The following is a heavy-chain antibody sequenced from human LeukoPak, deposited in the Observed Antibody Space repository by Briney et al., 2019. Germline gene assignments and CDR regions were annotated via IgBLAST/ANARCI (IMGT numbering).Heavy chain of an antibody. CDR1: GYTFTGYY. D-gene: IGHD2-2*01. CDR3: ARDYSSSWTLGY. V-gene: IGHV1-18*04. J-gene: IGHJ4*02. Sequence: ASVKVSCKASGYTFTGYYMHWVRQAPGQGLEWMGWISAYNGNTNYAQKLQGRVTMTTDTSTNIAYMELRSLRSDDTAVYYCARDYSSSWTLGYWGQGTLVTVSS. CDR2: ISAYNGNT.